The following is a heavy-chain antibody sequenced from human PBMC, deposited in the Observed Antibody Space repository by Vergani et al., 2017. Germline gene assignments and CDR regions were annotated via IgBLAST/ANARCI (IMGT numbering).Heavy chain of an antibody. D-gene: IGHD3-16*02. Sequence: QVQLQESGPGLVKPSETLSLTCTVSGGSISSYYWSWIRQPPGKGLEWIGYIYYSGSTYYNPSLKSRVTISVDTSKNQFSLKLSSVTAADTAVYYCASSYDYIWGSYRSNWFDPWGQGTLVTVSS. CDR2: IYYSGST. CDR1: GGSISSYY. J-gene: IGHJ5*02. V-gene: IGHV4-30-4*01. CDR3: ASSYDYIWGSYRSNWFDP.